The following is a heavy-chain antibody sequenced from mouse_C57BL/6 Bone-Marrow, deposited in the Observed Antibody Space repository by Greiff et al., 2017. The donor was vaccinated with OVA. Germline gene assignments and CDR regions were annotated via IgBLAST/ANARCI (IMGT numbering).Heavy chain of an antibody. CDR2: IYPRSGNT. CDR3: ARCPYYYGSSYEYAMDY. Sequence: QVQLQQSGAELARPGASVTLSCKASGYTFTSYGISWVKQRTGPGLAWIGEIYPRSGNTYYNEKFKGKANRTADKSSSTAYMELRSLTSEDSAVYFCARCPYYYGSSYEYAMDYWGQGTSVTVSS. V-gene: IGHV1-81*01. CDR1: GYTFTSYG. D-gene: IGHD1-1*01. J-gene: IGHJ4*01.